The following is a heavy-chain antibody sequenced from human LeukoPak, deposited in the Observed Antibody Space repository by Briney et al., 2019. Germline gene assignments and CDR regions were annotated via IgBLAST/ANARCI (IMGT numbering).Heavy chain of an antibody. Sequence: SETLSLTCTVSGVSISNSYWTWIRQPPGKGLEWIGYIHYSGSTNYNPSLKSRVTISVDTSKTQFSLRLSSVTAADTAVYYCARGFYCSGGSCYSSMDYGMDVWGQGTTVTVSS. D-gene: IGHD2-15*01. CDR1: GVSISNSY. J-gene: IGHJ6*02. CDR2: IHYSGST. CDR3: ARGFYCSGGSCYSSMDYGMDV. V-gene: IGHV4-59*01.